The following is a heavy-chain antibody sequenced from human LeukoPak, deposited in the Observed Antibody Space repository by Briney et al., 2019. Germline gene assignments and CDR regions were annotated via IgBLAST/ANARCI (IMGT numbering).Heavy chain of an antibody. D-gene: IGHD3-3*01. J-gene: IGHJ6*02. CDR3: AKEPHYDFWSGSYGMDV. CDR2: ISGSGGST. V-gene: IGHV3-23*01. Sequence: PGGSLRLSCAASGFTFSSYAMSWVRQAPGKGLEWVSAISGSGGSTYYADSVKGRFTISRDNSKNTLYLQMNSLRAEDTAVYYCAKEPHYDFWSGSYGMDVWGQGTTVTVSS. CDR1: GFTFSSYA.